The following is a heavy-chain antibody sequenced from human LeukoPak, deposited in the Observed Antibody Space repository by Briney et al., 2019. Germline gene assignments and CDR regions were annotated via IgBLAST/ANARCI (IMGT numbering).Heavy chain of an antibody. D-gene: IGHD2-15*01. CDR3: AKDGCSGGYCYSDY. Sequence: GGSLRLSCAASGFTFSNYAMTWVRQAPGKGLEWVSTINSGGSTYYADSVKGRFSISRDNSKNTLYLQMHSLSAEDTAFYYCAKDGCSGGYCYSDYWGQGTLVTVSS. CDR1: GFTFSNYA. V-gene: IGHV3-23*01. J-gene: IGHJ4*02. CDR2: INSGGST.